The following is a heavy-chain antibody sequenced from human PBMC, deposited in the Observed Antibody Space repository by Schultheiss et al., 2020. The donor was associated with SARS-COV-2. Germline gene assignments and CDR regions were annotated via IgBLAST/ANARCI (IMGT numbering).Heavy chain of an antibody. CDR3: ARDGGDVVVVAATNYYYGMDV. CDR1: GFTFSSYA. CDR2: ISSNGGST. Sequence: GGSLRLSCAASGFTFSSYAMHWVRQAPGKGLEYVSAISSNGGSTYYANSVKGRFTISRDNSKNTLYLQMNSLRAEDTAVYYCARDGGDVVVVAATNYYYGMDVWGKGTTVTVSS. J-gene: IGHJ6*04. V-gene: IGHV3-64*01. D-gene: IGHD2-15*01.